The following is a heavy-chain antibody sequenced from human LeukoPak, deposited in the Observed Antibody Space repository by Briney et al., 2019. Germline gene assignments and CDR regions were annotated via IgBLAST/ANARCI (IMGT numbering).Heavy chain of an antibody. CDR2: ISSSSSYI. V-gene: IGHV3-21*01. D-gene: IGHD4-17*01. Sequence: GSLRLSCAASGFTFSSYSMNWVRQAPGKGLEWVSSISSSSSYIYYADSVKGRFTISRDNAKNSLYLQMNSLRAEDTAVYYCARYYGDYVREFDYWGLGTLVTVSS. CDR1: GFTFSSYS. J-gene: IGHJ4*02. CDR3: ARYYGDYVREFDY.